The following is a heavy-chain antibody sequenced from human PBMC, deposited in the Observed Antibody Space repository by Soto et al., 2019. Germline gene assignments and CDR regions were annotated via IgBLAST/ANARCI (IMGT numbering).Heavy chain of an antibody. CDR2: ITWSSSAI. CDR1: GFTFDDYA. D-gene: IGHD3-9*01. CDR3: AKDKFESGMDV. Sequence: PVGSLRLSCAASGFTFDDYAMHWVRQVPGKGLEWVSGITWSSSAIGYADSVRGRFTISRDNAKNSLYLQMNSLRSEDTALYYCAKDKFESGMDVWGQGTTVTVSS. J-gene: IGHJ6*02. V-gene: IGHV3-9*01.